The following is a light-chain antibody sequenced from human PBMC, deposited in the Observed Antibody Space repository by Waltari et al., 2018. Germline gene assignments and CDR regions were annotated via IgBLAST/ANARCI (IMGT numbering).Light chain of an antibody. J-gene: IGKJ4*01. CDR3: QQYFGIPLT. CDR1: QSVLYSSNNKNY. CDR2: WAS. V-gene: IGKV4-1*01. Sequence: DIVMTQSPDSLAVSLGERATLNCTSSQSVLYSSNNKNYLAWYQQKPGQPPKLLIHWASIRESGVPDRFSGSGSGTDFTLTISSLQAEDVAVYFCQQYFGIPLTFGGGTKVEIK.